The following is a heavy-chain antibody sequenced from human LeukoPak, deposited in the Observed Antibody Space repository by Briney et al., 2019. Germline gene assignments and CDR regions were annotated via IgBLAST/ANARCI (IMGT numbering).Heavy chain of an antibody. J-gene: IGHJ4*02. CDR3: ARDKGASGWIGRGFDY. D-gene: IGHD6-19*01. CDR1: GGSFSGYY. Sequence: PSETLSLTCAVYGGSFSGYYWSWIRQPPGKGLEWIGEINHSGSTNYNPSLKSRITISVDTSKNQFSLKLSSVTAADTAVYYCARDKGASGWIGRGFDYWGQGTLVTVSS. CDR2: INHSGST. V-gene: IGHV4-34*01.